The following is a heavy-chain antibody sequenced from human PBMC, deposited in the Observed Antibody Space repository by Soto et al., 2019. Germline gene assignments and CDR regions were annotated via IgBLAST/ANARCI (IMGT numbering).Heavy chain of an antibody. D-gene: IGHD3-9*01. CDR1: GGSISSGDYY. Sequence: SETLSLTCTVSGGSISSGDYYWSWIRQPPGKGLEWIGYIYYSGSTNYNPSLKSRVTISVDTSKNQFSLKLSSVTAADTAVYYCARVPMYYDILTGYSDYYYYGMDAWGQGTTVTVSS. V-gene: IGHV4-61*08. CDR2: IYYSGST. J-gene: IGHJ6*02. CDR3: ARVPMYYDILTGYSDYYYYGMDA.